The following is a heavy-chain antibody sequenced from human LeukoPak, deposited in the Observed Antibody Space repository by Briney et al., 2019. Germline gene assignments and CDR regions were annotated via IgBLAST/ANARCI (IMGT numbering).Heavy chain of an antibody. Sequence: PGGSLRLSCAASGFTFTRHVMYWVRQAPGRGLEYVSVISYNGGTAYYANSVKGRFTISRDNSKNMLYLQMGSLRAEDMAVYYCARRDTTAYFSDYRGQGTLVTVSS. D-gene: IGHD2/OR15-2a*01. CDR3: ARRDTTAYFSDY. CDR2: ISYNGGTA. V-gene: IGHV3-64*01. CDR1: GFTFTRHV. J-gene: IGHJ4*02.